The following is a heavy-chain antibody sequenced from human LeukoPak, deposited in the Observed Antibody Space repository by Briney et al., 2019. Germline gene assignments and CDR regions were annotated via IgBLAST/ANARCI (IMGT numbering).Heavy chain of an antibody. D-gene: IGHD6-19*01. CDR3: ARDSHGSGWTINWFDP. Sequence: GGSLRLSCAASGFTFSGYSMNWVRQAPGKGLEWVSSMSNSGSFIYYADSVKGRFTISRDNAKNSLYLQMNSLRVKDTGVYYCARDSHGSGWTINWFDPWGQGTLVTVSS. CDR2: MSNSGSFI. V-gene: IGHV3-21*01. CDR1: GFTFSGYS. J-gene: IGHJ5*02.